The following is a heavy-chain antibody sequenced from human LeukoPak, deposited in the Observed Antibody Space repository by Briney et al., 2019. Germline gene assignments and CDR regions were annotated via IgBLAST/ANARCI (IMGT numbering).Heavy chain of an antibody. D-gene: IGHD3-22*01. V-gene: IGHV3-13*03. CDR2: IGTAGDT. CDR1: GFTFSSYD. J-gene: IGHJ4*02. CDR3: ARERSDSYYDSSGYFDY. Sequence: GGSLRLSCAACGFTFSSYDMHWVRQATGKGLEWVSAIGTAGDTYYPGSVKGQFTISRENAKNSLYLQMNSLRAEDTAVYYCARERSDSYYDSSGYFDYWGQGTLVTVSS.